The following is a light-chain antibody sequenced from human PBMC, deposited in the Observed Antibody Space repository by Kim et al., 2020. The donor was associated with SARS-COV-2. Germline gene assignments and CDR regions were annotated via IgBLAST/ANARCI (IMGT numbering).Light chain of an antibody. CDR3: QQYATSPET. V-gene: IGKV3-20*01. Sequence: ENVLTQSPDPLSLSPGERATLSCRASQSVSSNFLAWYQQKAGQAPRLVIYSASSRASGIPDRFSGSGSGTDFTLTISTLEPEDFAVYYCQQYATSPETFGQGTKVDIK. CDR1: QSVSSNF. J-gene: IGKJ1*01. CDR2: SAS.